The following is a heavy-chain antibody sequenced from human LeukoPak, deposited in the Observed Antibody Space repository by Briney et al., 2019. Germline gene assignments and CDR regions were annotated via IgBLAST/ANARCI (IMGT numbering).Heavy chain of an antibody. V-gene: IGHV1-69*05. CDR2: IIPIFGTA. D-gene: IGHD2-2*02. CDR1: GGTFSSYA. CDR3: ARALVVVPAAILWYRKNYYYMDV. J-gene: IGHJ6*03. Sequence: SVKVSCKASGGTFSSYAISWVRQAPGQGLEWMGGIIPIFGTANYAQKFQGRVTITTDESTSTAYMELSSLRSEDTAVYYCARALVVVPAAILWYRKNYYYMDVWGKGTTVTVSS.